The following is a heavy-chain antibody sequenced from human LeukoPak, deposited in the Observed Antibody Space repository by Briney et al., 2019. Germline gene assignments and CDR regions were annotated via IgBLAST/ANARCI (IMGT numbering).Heavy chain of an antibody. J-gene: IGHJ6*03. Sequence: GGSLRLSCAASGFTFSDYHMTWIRQAPGKGLEWVSYISNSDDSINYADSVSGLFTISRDNAKSSVYLQMNRPRVDDTAVYYGARAPAVYFFYIDVWGEGTTVTVSS. CDR2: ISNSDDSI. CDR1: GFTFSDYH. CDR3: ARAPAVYFFYIDV. V-gene: IGHV3-11*04.